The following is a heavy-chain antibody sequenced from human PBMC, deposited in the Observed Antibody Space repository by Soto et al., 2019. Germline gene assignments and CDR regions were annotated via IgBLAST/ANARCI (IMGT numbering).Heavy chain of an antibody. CDR3: ARDLKGSIVGATNPPHWFDP. CDR2: INHSGST. D-gene: IGHD1-26*01. J-gene: IGHJ5*02. CDR1: GGSFSGYY. V-gene: IGHV4-34*01. Sequence: SETLSLTCAVYGGSFSGYYWTWIRQPPGTGLEWIGEINHSGSTNYNPSLKSRVTISVDTSKNQFSLKLSSVTAADTAVYYCARDLKGSIVGATNPPHWFDPWGQGTLVTVSS.